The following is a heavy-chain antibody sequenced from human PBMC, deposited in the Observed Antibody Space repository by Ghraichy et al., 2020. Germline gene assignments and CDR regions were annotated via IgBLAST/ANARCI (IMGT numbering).Heavy chain of an antibody. D-gene: IGHD1-1*01. Sequence: SQTLSLTCTVSGDSINPYYWSWIRRPPGKGLEWMGFIYYSGTTHYNPSLKSRVTFSLDASKNQFSLKLSSVTAADTAVYYCARRTITTRYGMDVWGQGTTVIVSS. CDR1: GDSINPYY. J-gene: IGHJ6*02. CDR3: ARRTITTRYGMDV. V-gene: IGHV4-59*08. CDR2: IYYSGTT.